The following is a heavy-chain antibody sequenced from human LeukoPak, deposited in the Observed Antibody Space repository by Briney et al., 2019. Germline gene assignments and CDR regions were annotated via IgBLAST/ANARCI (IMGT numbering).Heavy chain of an antibody. V-gene: IGHV1-69*06. CDR1: GYTFTTYG. J-gene: IGHJ4*02. CDR2: IIPIFGTA. Sequence: SVKVSCKASGYTFTTYGIAWVRQAPGQGLEWMGGIIPIFGTANYAQKFRGRVTITADKSTSTAYMELSSLRSEDTAVYYCAAIYDYVWGSYRLPQRATFDYWGQGTLVTVSS. D-gene: IGHD3-16*02. CDR3: AAIYDYVWGSYRLPQRATFDY.